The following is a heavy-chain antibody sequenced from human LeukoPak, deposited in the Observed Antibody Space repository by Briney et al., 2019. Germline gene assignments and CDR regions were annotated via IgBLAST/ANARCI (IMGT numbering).Heavy chain of an antibody. Sequence: SETLSLTCTVSGGSISSYYWSWIRQPAGKGLEWIGRIYTSGSTNYNPSLKSRVTMSVDTSKNQFSLKLSSVTAADTAVYYCARDFSSSWYRGFGFDYWGQGTLVTVSS. J-gene: IGHJ4*02. V-gene: IGHV4-4*07. CDR3: ARDFSSSWYRGFGFDY. D-gene: IGHD6-13*01. CDR1: GGSISSYY. CDR2: IYTSGST.